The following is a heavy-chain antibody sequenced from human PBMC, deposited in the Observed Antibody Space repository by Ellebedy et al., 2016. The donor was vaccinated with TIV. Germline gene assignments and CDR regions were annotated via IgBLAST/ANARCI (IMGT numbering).Heavy chain of an antibody. J-gene: IGHJ5*02. CDR1: GFTFSDFF. Sequence: GESLKISCAGSGFTFSDFFMTWVRQAPGKGLEWLSYMSVTGQTIFYADAVKGRFTISRDNANNLLFLEMNSLRVEDTAVYYCARLHAVGAYYLETWGQGALVTVSP. D-gene: IGHD3-10*01. CDR3: ARLHAVGAYYLET. V-gene: IGHV3-11*01. CDR2: MSVTGQTI.